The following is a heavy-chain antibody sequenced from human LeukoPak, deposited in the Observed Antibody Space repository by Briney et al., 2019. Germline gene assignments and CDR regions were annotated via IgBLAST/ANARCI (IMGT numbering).Heavy chain of an antibody. CDR2: INPNSGGT. D-gene: IGHD3-10*01. V-gene: IGHV1-2*02. J-gene: IGHJ6*03. CDR3: ARGAAVRGVIYYYYYMDV. CDR1: GYTFTGYY. Sequence: ASVTVSCKASGYTFTGYYMHWVRQAPGQGLEWMGWINPNSGGTNYAQNFQGRVPMTRDMSISTAYLELSRLRSDDTAVYYCARGAAVRGVIYYYYYMDVWGKGTTVTVSS.